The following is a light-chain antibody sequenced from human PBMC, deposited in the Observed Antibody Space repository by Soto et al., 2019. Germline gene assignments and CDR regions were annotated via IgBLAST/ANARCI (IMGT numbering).Light chain of an antibody. Sequence: QSALTQPASVSGSPGQSITISCTGTSSDVGSYNLVSWYQQHPGKAPKLMIYEVSKRPSGVSNRFSGYKSGNTASLTISGLQAEDEADYYCCSYASSSPYVVFGGGTKLTVL. CDR1: SSDVGSYNL. J-gene: IGLJ2*01. V-gene: IGLV2-23*02. CDR3: CSYASSSPYVV. CDR2: EVS.